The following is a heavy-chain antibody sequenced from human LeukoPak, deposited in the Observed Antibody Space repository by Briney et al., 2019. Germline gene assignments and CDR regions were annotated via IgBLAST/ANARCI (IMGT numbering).Heavy chain of an antibody. CDR1: GFSITSYW. CDR3: AGSNCSGGSCYSGGFDY. Sequence: GESLKISCKGSGFSITSYWIAWVRQMAGKGLEWMGIIYPGDSDTRYSPSFEGQVTISADKSITTAALQWSSLKAADTAMYYCAGSNCSGGSCYSGGFDYWGQGTLVTVSS. CDR2: IYPGDSDT. J-gene: IGHJ4*02. D-gene: IGHD2-15*01. V-gene: IGHV5-51*01.